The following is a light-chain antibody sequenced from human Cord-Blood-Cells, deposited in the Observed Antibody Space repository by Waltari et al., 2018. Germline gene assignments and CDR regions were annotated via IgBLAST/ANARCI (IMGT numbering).Light chain of an antibody. Sequence: QSALPQPASVSGSPGRPIPLPCTGHTSHVGGYTFAPWHQQHPGKAPKLMIYDVSKRPSGVSNRFSGSKSGNTASLTISGLQAEDEADYYCSSYTSSSTLVFGTGTKVTVL. CDR2: DVS. CDR1: TSHVGGYTF. J-gene: IGLJ1*01. V-gene: IGLV2-14*01. CDR3: SSYTSSSTLV.